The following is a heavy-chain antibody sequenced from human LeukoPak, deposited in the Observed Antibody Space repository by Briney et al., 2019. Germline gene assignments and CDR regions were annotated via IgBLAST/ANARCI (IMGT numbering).Heavy chain of an antibody. CDR1: GYSFTSYW. CDR3: ARKGMRGSSYYYYGMDV. D-gene: IGHD1-26*01. J-gene: IGHJ6*02. V-gene: IGHV5-51*01. Sequence: GESLKISCKGSGYSFTSYWIGWVRQMPGKGLEWMGIICPGDSDTRYSPSFQGQVTISADKSISTAYLQWSSLKASDTDMYYCARKGMRGSSYYYYGMDVWGQGTTVTVSS. CDR2: ICPGDSDT.